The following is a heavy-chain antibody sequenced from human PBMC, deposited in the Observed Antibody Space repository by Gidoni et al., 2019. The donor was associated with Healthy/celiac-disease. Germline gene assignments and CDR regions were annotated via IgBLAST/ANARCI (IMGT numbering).Heavy chain of an antibody. J-gene: IGHJ4*02. CDR3: ARGTWAAADDY. CDR1: GGSISSGSYY. V-gene: IGHV4-61*02. Sequence: QVQLQESGPGLVKPSQTLSLTCTVPGGSISSGSYYWSWIRQPAGKGLEWIGRIYTSGSTNYNPSLKSRVTISVDTSKNQFSLKLSSVTAADTAVYYCARGTWAAADDYWGQGTLVTVSS. CDR2: IYTSGST. D-gene: IGHD6-13*01.